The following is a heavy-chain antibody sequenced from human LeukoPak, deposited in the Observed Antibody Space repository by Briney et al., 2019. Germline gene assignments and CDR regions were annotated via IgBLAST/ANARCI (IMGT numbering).Heavy chain of an antibody. CDR3: ARDRGYGSGYHFDY. Sequence: PGGSLRLSCAASAFTFSDYYMSWIRQAPGKGLEWVAYIDGGGTITYYAGSAMGRFTISRDNAKNSLYLQMDSLRAEDTAVYYCARDRGYGSGYHFDYWGQGALVTVYS. CDR2: IDGGGTIT. J-gene: IGHJ4*02. CDR1: AFTFSDYY. D-gene: IGHD3-22*01. V-gene: IGHV3-11*04.